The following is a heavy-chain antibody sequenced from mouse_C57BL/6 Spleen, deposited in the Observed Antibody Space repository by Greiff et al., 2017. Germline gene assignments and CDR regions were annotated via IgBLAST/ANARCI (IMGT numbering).Heavy chain of an antibody. D-gene: IGHD4-1*01. CDR3: ARRELTGAWFAY. V-gene: IGHV1-64*01. CDR1: GYTFTSYW. J-gene: IGHJ3*01. Sequence: VQLQQPGAELVKPGASVKLSYKASGYTFTSYWMHWVKQRPGQGLEWIGMIHPNSGSTNYNEKFKSKATLTVDKSSSTAYMQLSSLTSEDSAVYYCARRELTGAWFAYWGQGTLVTVSA. CDR2: IHPNSGST.